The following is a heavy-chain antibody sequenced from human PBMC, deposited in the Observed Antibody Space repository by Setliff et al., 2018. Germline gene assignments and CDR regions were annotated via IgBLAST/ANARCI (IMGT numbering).Heavy chain of an antibody. CDR2: MYTSGST. V-gene: IGHV4-61*09. J-gene: IGHJ6*03. D-gene: IGHD6-19*01. CDR3: ARAISGWYSAFYYYMDV. Sequence: PSETLSLTCSVSGESISSGSDYWTWIRQPAGKGLEWIGHMYTSGSTNYNPSLKSRVTISVDTSKNQFSLKLSSVTAADTAVYYCARAISGWYSAFYYYMDVWGKGTTVTVSS. CDR1: GESISSGSDY.